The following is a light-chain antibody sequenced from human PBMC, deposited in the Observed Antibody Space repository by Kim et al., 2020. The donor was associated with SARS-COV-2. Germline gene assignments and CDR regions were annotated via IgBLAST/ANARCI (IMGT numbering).Light chain of an antibody. V-gene: IGKV1D-16*01. CDR3: QQYDSYPRT. J-gene: IGKJ1*01. CDR1: QGISCW. CDR2: AAS. Sequence: DIQMTQSPSSLSASVGDRVTITCRASQGISCWLAWYQQKPEKAPKCLIYAASSLQSGVPSRFSGSGSGTDFTLTINSLQPEDFATYYCQQYDSYPRTFGRGTKVDIK.